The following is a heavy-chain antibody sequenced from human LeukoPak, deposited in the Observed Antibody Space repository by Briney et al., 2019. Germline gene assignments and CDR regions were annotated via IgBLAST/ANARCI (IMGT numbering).Heavy chain of an antibody. V-gene: IGHV4-59*12. J-gene: IGHJ6*03. CDR1: GGSISSYY. CDR2: IYYSGST. Sequence: PSETLSLTCTVSGGSISSYYWSWIRQPPGKGLEWIGYIYYSGSTNYNPSLKSRVTISVDTSKNQFSLKLSSVTAADTAVYYCARDFLFHYDSSGNAGGYYYMDVWGKGTTVTVSS. D-gene: IGHD3-22*01. CDR3: ARDFLFHYDSSGNAGGYYYMDV.